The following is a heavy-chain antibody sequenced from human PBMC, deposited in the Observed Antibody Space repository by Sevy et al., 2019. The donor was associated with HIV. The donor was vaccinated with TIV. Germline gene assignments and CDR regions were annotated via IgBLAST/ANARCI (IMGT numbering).Heavy chain of an antibody. CDR1: GFTFSDYF. Sequence: GGSLRLSCAASGFTFSDYFMSWIRQAPGKGLEWISYISLSGSTIYYADSVKGRFTISRDNAKNSLYLQMNSLRAEDTAVYYCARENRHCTSGICYGYYGMDVWGQGTTVTVSS. J-gene: IGHJ6*02. D-gene: IGHD2-8*01. CDR3: ARENRHCTSGICYGYYGMDV. CDR2: ISLSGSTI. V-gene: IGHV3-11*01.